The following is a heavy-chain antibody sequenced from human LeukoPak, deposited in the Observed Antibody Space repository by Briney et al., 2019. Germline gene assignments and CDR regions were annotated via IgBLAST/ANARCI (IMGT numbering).Heavy chain of an antibody. J-gene: IGHJ4*02. Sequence: SETLSLTCTVSGGSISSSSYYWGWIRQPPGKGLECIGSIYYSGSTYYNPSLKSRVTISVDTSKNQFSLKLSSVTAVDTAVYYCASPGGAGSWYRYWGQGTLVTVSS. D-gene: IGHD6-13*01. CDR3: ASPGGAGSWYRY. V-gene: IGHV4-39*07. CDR1: GGSISSSSYY. CDR2: IYYSGST.